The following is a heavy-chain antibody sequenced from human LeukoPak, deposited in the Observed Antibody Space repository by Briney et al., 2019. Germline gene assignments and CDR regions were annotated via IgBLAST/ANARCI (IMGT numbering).Heavy chain of an antibody. J-gene: IGHJ4*02. CDR2: IKSKTDGGTT. Sequence: GGSLRLSCAASGVTFSNAWMSWVRKAPGKGLGWVGRIKSKTDGGTTDYAAPVKGRFTISRDDSKNTLYLQMNSLKTEDTAVYYCTTGPGSTRRPERWLQLLPFDYWGQGTLATVYS. V-gene: IGHV3-15*01. D-gene: IGHD5-24*01. CDR3: TTGPGSTRRPERWLQLLPFDY. CDR1: GVTFSNAW.